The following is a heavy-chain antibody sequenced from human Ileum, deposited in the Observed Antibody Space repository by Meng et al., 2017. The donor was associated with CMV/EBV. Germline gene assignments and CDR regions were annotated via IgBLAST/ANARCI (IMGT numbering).Heavy chain of an antibody. D-gene: IGHD4/OR15-4a*01. CDR1: NVSLTGYY. CDR2: INHRAAT. Sequence: GSLRLSCAVHNVSLTGYYWSWIRQPPGKGLEWIGEINHRAATNYNPSLRSRVTMSVDPSKNHFSLSLTSVTAADTAVYYCARTIRASRAGWFDPWGQGTLVTVSS. V-gene: IGHV4-34*01. J-gene: IGHJ5*02. CDR3: ARTIRASRAGWFDP.